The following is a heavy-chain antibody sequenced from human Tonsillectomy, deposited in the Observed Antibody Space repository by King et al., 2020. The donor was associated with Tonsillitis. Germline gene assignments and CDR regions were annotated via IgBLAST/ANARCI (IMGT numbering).Heavy chain of an antibody. V-gene: IGHV4-39*01. D-gene: IGHD1-26*01. CDR2: VYYSGST. Sequence: LQLQESGPGLVKPSETLSLTCTVSGDSISSSTYYWVWIRQPPGKGLEWIGSVYYSGSTYYNPSLKSRVTMSVDTSKNQFSLKRSSVTAADTAVYYCARHLVPGRYYYYYMDVWGKGTTVTVSS. CDR1: GDSISSSTYY. CDR3: ARHLVPGRYYYYYMDV. J-gene: IGHJ6*03.